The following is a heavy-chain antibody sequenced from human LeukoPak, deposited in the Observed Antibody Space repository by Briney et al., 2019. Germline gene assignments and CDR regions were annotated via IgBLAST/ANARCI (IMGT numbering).Heavy chain of an antibody. D-gene: IGHD2-15*01. Sequence: ASVKVSCKASGGTFSSYAISWVRQAPGQGLEWMGWISAYNGNTNYAQKLQGRVTMTTDTSTSTAYMELRNLRSDDTAVYYCARYCSGGSCYPAEYFQHWGQGTLVTVSS. V-gene: IGHV1-18*01. J-gene: IGHJ1*01. CDR2: ISAYNGNT. CDR3: ARYCSGGSCYPAEYFQH. CDR1: GGTFSSYA.